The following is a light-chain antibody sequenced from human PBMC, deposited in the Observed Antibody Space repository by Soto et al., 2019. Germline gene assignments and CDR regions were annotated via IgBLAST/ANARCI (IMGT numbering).Light chain of an antibody. CDR2: GAS. CDR3: QQYGSSPLIS. Sequence: IVLTQSPDTLSLSPGETATLSCRASQSVSNTYLTWYQQKPGQAPRLLIFGASKRATGIPDRFSGSGSGRDFTLTISGLEPEDFAVYYCQQYGSSPLISFGQGTRLEIK. V-gene: IGKV3-20*01. J-gene: IGKJ5*01. CDR1: QSVSNTY.